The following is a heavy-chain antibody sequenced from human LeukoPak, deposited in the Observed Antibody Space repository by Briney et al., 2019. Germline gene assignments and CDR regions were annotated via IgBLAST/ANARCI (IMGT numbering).Heavy chain of an antibody. CDR2: IIPIFGTA. CDR3: ARGHCSSTSCYRMDY. Sequence: SVKVSCKASGGTFSSYAISWVRQAPGQGLEWMGRIIPIFGTANYAQKFQGRVTITADEFTSTAYMELSSLRSEDTAVYYCARGHCSSTSCYRMDYWGQGTLVTVSS. CDR1: GGTFSSYA. V-gene: IGHV1-69*13. J-gene: IGHJ4*02. D-gene: IGHD2-2*02.